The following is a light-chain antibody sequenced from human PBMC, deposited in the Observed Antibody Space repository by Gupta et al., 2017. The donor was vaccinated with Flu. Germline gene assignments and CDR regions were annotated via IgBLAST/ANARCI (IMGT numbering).Light chain of an antibody. CDR3: QVWDSNSGRV. J-gene: IGLJ3*02. CDR1: DIGRKS. Sequence: SFVLTQPPSVSVAPGQTARISCGGSDIGRKSVHWYMRRPGQAPLLVVHDDDDRPSGIPERISDSKSGNTATLTLSSVEAGDEADYYCQVWDSNSGRVFGGGTKLTVL. V-gene: IGLV3-21*02. CDR2: DDD.